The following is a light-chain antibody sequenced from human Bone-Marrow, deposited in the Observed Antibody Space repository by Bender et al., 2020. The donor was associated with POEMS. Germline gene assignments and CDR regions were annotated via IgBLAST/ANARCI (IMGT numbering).Light chain of an antibody. CDR2: EIN. Sequence: QSALTQPASVSGSRGQSVSITCTGTGSDIGGYNLVSWYQQQPGKAPTLIIYEINQPPSAVTGRSAATYSDTTAPPISAVHPADDAAYYCCSLSAGDPVLFGGGTRLTVL. V-gene: IGLV2-23*02. J-gene: IGLJ2*01. CDR3: CSLSAGDPVL. CDR1: GSDIGGYNL.